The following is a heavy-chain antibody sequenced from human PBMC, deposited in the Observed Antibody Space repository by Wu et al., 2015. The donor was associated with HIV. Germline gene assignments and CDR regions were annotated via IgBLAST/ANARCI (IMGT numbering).Heavy chain of an antibody. Sequence: QVQLVQSGAEVKKPGASVKVSCKASGYTFTSYGISWVRQAPGQGLEWMGGIIPIFGTANYAQKFQGRVTITTDESTSTAYMELSSLRSEDTAVYYCAREDSTREYFQHWGQGTLVTVSS. CDR2: IIPIFGTA. J-gene: IGHJ1*01. V-gene: IGHV1-69*01. D-gene: IGHD2-2*01. CDR1: GYTFTSYG. CDR3: AREDSTREYFQH.